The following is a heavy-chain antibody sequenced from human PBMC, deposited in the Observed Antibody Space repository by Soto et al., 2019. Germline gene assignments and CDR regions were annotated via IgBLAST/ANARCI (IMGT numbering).Heavy chain of an antibody. Sequence: QVQLVESGGGVVQPGRSLRLSCAASGFTFSSYGMHWVRQAPGKGLEWVAVISYDGSNKYYADSVKGRFTISRDNSKNTLYLQMNSLRAEDTAVYYCAEDEATYGMDVWGQGTTVTVSS. CDR2: ISYDGSNK. V-gene: IGHV3-30*18. CDR1: GFTFSSYG. CDR3: AEDEATYGMDV. D-gene: IGHD5-12*01. J-gene: IGHJ6*02.